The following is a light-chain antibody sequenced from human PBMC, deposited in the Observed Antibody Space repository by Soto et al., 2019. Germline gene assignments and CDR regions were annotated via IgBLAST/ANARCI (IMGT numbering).Light chain of an antibody. CDR3: NSYTSSNTYV. CDR1: SSDVGSYNR. V-gene: IGLV2-18*02. J-gene: IGLJ1*01. CDR2: EVS. Sequence: QSALTQPPSVSGSPGQSVTLSCTGTSSDVGSYNRVSWYQQPPGTAPKLMIYEVSNRPSGVPDRFSGSKSGNTASLTISGLQPEDEADYYCNSYTSSNTYVFGTGTKVPVL.